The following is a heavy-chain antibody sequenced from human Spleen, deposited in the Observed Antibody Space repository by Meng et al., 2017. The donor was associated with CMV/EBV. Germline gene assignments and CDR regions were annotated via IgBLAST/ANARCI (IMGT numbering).Heavy chain of an antibody. D-gene: IGHD3-16*01. CDR2: IYSGGST. CDR1: GFTVSSNY. J-gene: IGHJ6*02. Sequence: GESLKISCAASGFTVSSNYMSWVRQAPGKGLEWVSVIYSGGSTYYADSVKGRFTISRDNSKNTLYLQMNSLRAEDTAVYYCARSEGLNGGLYYYYGMDVWGQGTTVTVSS. V-gene: IGHV3-66*02. CDR3: ARSEGLNGGLYYYYGMDV.